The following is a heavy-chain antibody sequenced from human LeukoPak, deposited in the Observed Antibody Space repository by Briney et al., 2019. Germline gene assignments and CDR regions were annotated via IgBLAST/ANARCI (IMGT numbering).Heavy chain of an antibody. CDR3: ARSFRWLHLPFDY. J-gene: IGHJ4*02. D-gene: IGHD5-24*01. V-gene: IGHV3-7*01. CDR1: GFTFSSYW. CDR2: INQDGSEK. Sequence: PGGSLRLSCAASGFTFSSYWMTWVRQAPGKGLEWVANINQDGSEKYYVDSVKGRFTISRDNAKNSLYLQMNSLRVEDTAVYYCARSFRWLHLPFDYWGQGTLVTVSS.